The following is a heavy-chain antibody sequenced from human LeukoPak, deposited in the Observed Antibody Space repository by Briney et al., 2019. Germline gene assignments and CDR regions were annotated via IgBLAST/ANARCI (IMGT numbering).Heavy chain of an antibody. D-gene: IGHD2-2*01. J-gene: IGHJ6*04. V-gene: IGHV3-23*01. CDR1: GFTFGTSA. CDR3: AKGRTYCSGTSCPPSDV. CDR2: FGRSGSDT. Sequence: PGGSLRLSCAASGFTFGTSAMSWVRQAPGKGPEWVSTFGRSGSDTYYSDSVKGRFTISRDNSKNTLYLQMNSLRVEDTAVYYCAKGRTYCSGTSCPPSDVWGKGTTVTVSS.